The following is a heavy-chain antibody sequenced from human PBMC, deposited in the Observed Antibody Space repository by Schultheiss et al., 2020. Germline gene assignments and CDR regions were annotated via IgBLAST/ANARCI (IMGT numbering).Heavy chain of an antibody. CDR1: GYTLTELS. CDR3: ASPPGYSSSWRTGRGRGSFDY. V-gene: IGHV1-24*01. Sequence: GESLKISCKVSGYTLTELSMHWVRQAPGKGLEWMGGFDPEDGETIYAQKFQGRVTMTEDTSTDTAYMELSSLRSEDTAVYYCASPPGYSSSWRTGRGRGSFDYWGQGTLVTVSS. CDR2: FDPEDGET. D-gene: IGHD6-13*01. J-gene: IGHJ4*02.